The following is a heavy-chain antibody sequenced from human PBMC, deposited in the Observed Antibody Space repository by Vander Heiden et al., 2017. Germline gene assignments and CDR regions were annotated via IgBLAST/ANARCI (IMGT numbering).Heavy chain of an antibody. CDR1: GFTFSSAW. CDR2: VKSKYDGGTT. V-gene: IGHV3-15*01. CDR3: STGGSVVDY. J-gene: IGHJ4*02. Sequence: EVHLLESGGGLVKPGGSLKVPGAASGFTFSSAWMNWVRQAPGKGLEWVGRVKSKYDGGTTDYAAPVKGRFTISRDDSKNTAYLQMNNLSTEDTAVYYCSTGGSVVDYWGQGTLVTVSS.